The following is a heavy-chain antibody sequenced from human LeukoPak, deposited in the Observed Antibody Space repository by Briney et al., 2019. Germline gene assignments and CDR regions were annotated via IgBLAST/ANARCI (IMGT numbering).Heavy chain of an antibody. D-gene: IGHD3-10*01. Sequence: SETLSLTCTVSGGSISNYYWSWIRQPAGKGLEWIGRIYTSGSTNYNPSLKSRVTMSVDTSKNQFSLKLSSLTAADTAVYYCARDFFNYYGSGSYSIHGMDVWGQGITVIVSS. CDR3: ARDFFNYYGSGSYSIHGMDV. V-gene: IGHV4-4*07. CDR1: GGSISNYY. J-gene: IGHJ6*02. CDR2: IYTSGST.